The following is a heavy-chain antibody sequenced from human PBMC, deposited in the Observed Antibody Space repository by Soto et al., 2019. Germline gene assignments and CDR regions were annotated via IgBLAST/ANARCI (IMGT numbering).Heavy chain of an antibody. CDR2: IYTDGST. Sequence: PGGSLRLSCAASGFTVRSSYMSWVRQAPGKGLEWVSVIYTDGSTFYADSVKGRFTISRDISKNTLFLQINSLRAEDTAVYYCASSTRSDDFDYWGQGTLVNVSS. CDR3: ASSTRSDDFDY. V-gene: IGHV3-66*01. D-gene: IGHD1-26*01. CDR1: GFTVRSSY. J-gene: IGHJ4*02.